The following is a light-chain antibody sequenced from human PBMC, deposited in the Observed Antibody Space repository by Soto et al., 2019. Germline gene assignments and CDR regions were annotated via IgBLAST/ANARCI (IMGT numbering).Light chain of an antibody. CDR3: SSYRSSSTFGV. Sequence: QSALTQPASVSGSPGQSITISCTGTSSDVGGYNYVSWNQQHPGKAPKLMIYDVSNRPSGVSNRFSGSKSGNTASLTISGLQAEDEADYYCSSYRSSSTFGVFGTGTKLTVL. CDR2: DVS. V-gene: IGLV2-14*01. J-gene: IGLJ1*01. CDR1: SSDVGGYNY.